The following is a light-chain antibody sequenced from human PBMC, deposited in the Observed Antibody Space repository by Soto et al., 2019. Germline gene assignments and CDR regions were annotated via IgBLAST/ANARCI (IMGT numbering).Light chain of an antibody. CDR1: QSLMYRDGNTY. V-gene: IGKV2-30*01. CDR2: KVY. J-gene: IGKJ2*01. CDR3: MQAPHWPYT. Sequence: AVMTQSPLSLPVTLGQSASIACESSQSLMYRDGNTYLNWFHQRPGQSPRRLIYKVYNRDSGVPHRFSGSGSGTDFTLEISGVEAEDVGVYYCMQAPHWPYTFGQGTKLEIK.